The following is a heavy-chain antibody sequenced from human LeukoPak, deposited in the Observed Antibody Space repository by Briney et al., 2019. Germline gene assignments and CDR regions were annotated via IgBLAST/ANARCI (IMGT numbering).Heavy chain of an antibody. CDR3: GRVPYRDNCVDQ. Sequence: SETLSLTCTVSGGSISTYYWSWIRQPPGKGPEWIGYIYLTGSTDYNPSLKSRVIISVDTSKNQISLKLRSVTAADTAVYYCGRVPYRDNCVDQWGQGTLVTVSS. J-gene: IGHJ5*02. D-gene: IGHD5-12*01. V-gene: IGHV4-59*01. CDR2: IYLTGST. CDR1: GGSISTYY.